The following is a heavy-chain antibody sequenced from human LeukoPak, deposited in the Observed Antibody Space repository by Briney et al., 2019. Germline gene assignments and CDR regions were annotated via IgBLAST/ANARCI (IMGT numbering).Heavy chain of an antibody. CDR1: GGSISPSY. Sequence: KPSETLSLTCSVSGGSISPSYWGWIRQPPGKGLEWIGEINHSGSTNYNPSLKSRVTISVDTSKNQFSLKLSSVTAADTAVYYCARGVSSGYYDYWGQGTLVTVSS. V-gene: IGHV4-34*01. D-gene: IGHD3-22*01. CDR3: ARGVSSGYYDY. J-gene: IGHJ4*02. CDR2: INHSGST.